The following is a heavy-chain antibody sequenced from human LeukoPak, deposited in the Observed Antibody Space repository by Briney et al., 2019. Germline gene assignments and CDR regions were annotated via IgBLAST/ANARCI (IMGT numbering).Heavy chain of an antibody. CDR3: ARAPSEIGGYYPEYFRH. J-gene: IGHJ1*01. D-gene: IGHD3-22*01. CDR1: GFTFSSYW. V-gene: IGHV3-74*01. Sequence: GGSLRLSCAASGFTFSSYWMHWVRQAPGKGLVWVSRIKSDGGTNYADSVKGRFTISRDNTKNTVSLQMNSLRAEDTGVYYCARAPSEIGGYYPEYFRHWGQGTLVTVSS. CDR2: IKSDGGT.